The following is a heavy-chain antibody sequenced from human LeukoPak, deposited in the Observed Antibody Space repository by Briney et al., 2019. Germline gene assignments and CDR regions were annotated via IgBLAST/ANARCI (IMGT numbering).Heavy chain of an antibody. CDR3: ARYKGVHAFDI. D-gene: IGHD1-1*01. CDR2: IYYSGST. J-gene: IGHJ3*02. V-gene: IGHV4-59*01. CDR1: GGSISSYY. Sequence: SETLSLTCTVSGGSISSYYWSWIRQPPGKGLEWIGYIYYSGSTNYNPSLKSRVTISVDTSKNQFSLKLSSLTAADTAVYYCARYKGVHAFDIWGQGTMVTVSS.